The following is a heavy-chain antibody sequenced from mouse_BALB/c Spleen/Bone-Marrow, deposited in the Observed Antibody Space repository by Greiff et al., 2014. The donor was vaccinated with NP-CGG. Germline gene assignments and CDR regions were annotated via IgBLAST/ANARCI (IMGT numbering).Heavy chain of an antibody. V-gene: IGHV1S137*01. CDR2: ISTYSGNT. D-gene: IGHD2-2*01. Sequence: VMLVESGPELVRPGVSVKISCKGSGYSFTDYAMHWVKQSHAKSLEWIGVISTYSGNTNYNQKFKGKATMTVDKSSSTAYMELARLTSEDSAIYYGARSGYGYDWFAYWGQGTLVTVSA. J-gene: IGHJ3*01. CDR3: ARSGYGYDWFAY. CDR1: GYSFTDYA.